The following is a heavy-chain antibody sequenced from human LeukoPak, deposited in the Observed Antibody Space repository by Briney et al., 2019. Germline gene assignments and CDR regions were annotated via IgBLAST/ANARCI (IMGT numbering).Heavy chain of an antibody. CDR2: VYNTGST. V-gene: IGHV4-4*07. CDR1: GGSISSHY. Sequence: PSDTLSLTCTVSGGSISSHYWSWIRQPAGKGLEWIGRVYNTGSTNYNPTLKSRVTMSVDTSKNQFSLKLSSVTAADTAVYYCARDRGEYSYAYDYWGQGTLVTVSS. D-gene: IGHD5-18*01. CDR3: ARDRGEYSYAYDY. J-gene: IGHJ4*02.